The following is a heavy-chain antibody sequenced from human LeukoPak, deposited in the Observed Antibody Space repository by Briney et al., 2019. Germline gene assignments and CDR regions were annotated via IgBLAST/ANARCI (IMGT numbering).Heavy chain of an antibody. J-gene: IGHJ3*02. Sequence: SETLSLTCTVSGGSISSSSYYWGWIRQPPGKGLEWIGSIYYSGSTYYNPSLKSRVTISVDTSKNQFSLKLSSVTAADTAVYYCASGVYDILTGPYAFDIWGQGTMVTVSS. D-gene: IGHD3-9*01. CDR1: GGSISSSSYY. CDR2: IYYSGST. CDR3: ASGVYDILTGPYAFDI. V-gene: IGHV4-39*07.